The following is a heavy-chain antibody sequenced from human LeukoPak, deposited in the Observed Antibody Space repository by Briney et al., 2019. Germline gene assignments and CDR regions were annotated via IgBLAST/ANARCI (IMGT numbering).Heavy chain of an antibody. J-gene: IGHJ4*02. CDR1: GFTFSSYA. V-gene: IGHV3-23*01. D-gene: IGHD1-26*01. CDR3: AKDQVGSGSHEYYFDY. CDR2: ISGSGGST. Sequence: GGSLRLSCAASGFTFSSYAMSWVRQAPGKGLEWVSAISGSGGSTYYADSVKGRFTISRDNSKNTLYLQMNSLRAEDTAVYYCAKDQVGSGSHEYYFDYWGQGTLVTVSS.